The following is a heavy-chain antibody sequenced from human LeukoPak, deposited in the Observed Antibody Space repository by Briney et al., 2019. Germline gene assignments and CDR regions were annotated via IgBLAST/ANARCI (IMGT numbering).Heavy chain of an antibody. CDR1: GFTFKSDW. V-gene: IGHV3-7*01. CDR2: INQVGSVK. Sequence: PGGSLRLSCEASGFTFKSDWMNWVRQAPGKGLEWVANINQVGSVKYYVDSVKGRFTISRDNAKNSLYLQMNSLRAEDTAVYYCARHRLITGYNNWFDPWGQGTLVTVSS. J-gene: IGHJ5*02. D-gene: IGHD1-1*01. CDR3: ARHRLITGYNNWFDP.